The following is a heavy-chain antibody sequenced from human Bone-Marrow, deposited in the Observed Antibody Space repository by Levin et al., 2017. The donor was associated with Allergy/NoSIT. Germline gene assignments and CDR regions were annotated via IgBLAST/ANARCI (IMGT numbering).Heavy chain of an antibody. J-gene: IGHJ4*02. D-gene: IGHD3-16*01. Sequence: PGFSLLLSCAAYGLKGREEGMKGGREEGGPFLSFFFLLPLPRAGGPPDYAAPVKGRFSISRDDSENTLYLQMISLKAEDTAGYYCTTDRGGWDSVWGSYRGYLDYWGQGTLVTVSS. V-gene: IGHV3-15*01. CDR3: TTDRGGWDSVWGSYRGYLDY. CDR2: LPLPRAGGPP. CDR1: GLKGREEG.